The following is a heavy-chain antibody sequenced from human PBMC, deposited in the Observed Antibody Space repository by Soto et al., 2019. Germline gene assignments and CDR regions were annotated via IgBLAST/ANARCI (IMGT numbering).Heavy chain of an antibody. CDR3: ARGDLVRGIDY. V-gene: IGHV3-74*01. CDR2: INTDGSDT. Sequence: PGGSLRLSCAVSGVTLTNVWMNWVRQTPGKGLVWVSHINTDGSDTNYADSVKGRFTISRDNAKNTLYLHVNSLRAEDTAVYYCARGDLVRGIDYWGQGTLVTVSS. D-gene: IGHD3-10*01. CDR1: GVTLTNVW. J-gene: IGHJ4*02.